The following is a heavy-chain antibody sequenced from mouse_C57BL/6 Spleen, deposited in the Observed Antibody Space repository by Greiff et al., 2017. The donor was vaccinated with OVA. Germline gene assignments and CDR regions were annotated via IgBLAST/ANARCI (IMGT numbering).Heavy chain of an antibody. D-gene: IGHD2-10*01. CDR2: ISDGGSYT. J-gene: IGHJ1*03. V-gene: IGHV5-4*01. CDR3: ARDRAYYGNYDWYFDV. Sequence: EVQGVESGGGLVKPGGSLKLSCAASGFTFSSYAMSWVRQTPEKRLEWVATISDGGSYTYYPDNVKGRFTISRDNAKNHLYLQMSHLKSEDTAMYYWARDRAYYGNYDWYFDVWGTGTTVTVSS. CDR1: GFTFSSYA.